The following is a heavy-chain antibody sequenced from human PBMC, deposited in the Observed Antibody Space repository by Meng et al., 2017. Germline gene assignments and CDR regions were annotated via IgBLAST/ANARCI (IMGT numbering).Heavy chain of an antibody. V-gene: IGHV1-2*06. D-gene: IGHD6-13*01. CDR3: ARDEDISAAGKLFGDY. Sequence: EAQHPLPPVKLPCTPYRSTFASTWIPWLRQPPAQGLEWMGLIYPNTDHTQYAQNFQSRVTMTSDTSISTVYMELNGLRSDDTAVYYCARDEDISAAGKLFGDYWGQGTLVTVSS. J-gene: IGHJ4*02. CDR2: IYPNTDHT. CDR1: RSTFASTW.